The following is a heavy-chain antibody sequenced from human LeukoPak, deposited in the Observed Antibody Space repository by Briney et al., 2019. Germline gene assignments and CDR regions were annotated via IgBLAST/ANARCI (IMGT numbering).Heavy chain of an antibody. CDR1: GGSISSSGYY. CDR3: ARVPNSSSSNVDY. D-gene: IGHD6-6*01. V-gene: IGHV4-39*07. CDR2: INHSGST. J-gene: IGHJ4*02. Sequence: SETLSLTCTVSGGSISSSGYYWSWIRQPPGKGLEWIGEINHSGSTNYSPSLKSRVTVSVDTSKNQFSLKLSSVTAADTAVYYCARVPNSSSSNVDYWGQGTLVTVSS.